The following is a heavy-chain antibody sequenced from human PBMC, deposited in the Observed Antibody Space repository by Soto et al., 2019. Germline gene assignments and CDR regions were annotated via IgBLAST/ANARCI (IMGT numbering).Heavy chain of an antibody. CDR2: ITTSGGNT. Sequence: AGGSLRLSCAASGFTFSTYAMSWVRQAPGKGLEWVSTITTSGGNTYYADSVQGRFTISRDNSKNTLYLQMNSLRAEDTAVYYCAGRYCTNGVCYTNYYYYIDVWGKGTKVTVSS. V-gene: IGHV3-23*01. CDR1: GFTFSTYA. J-gene: IGHJ6*03. CDR3: AGRYCTNGVCYTNYYYYIDV. D-gene: IGHD2-8*01.